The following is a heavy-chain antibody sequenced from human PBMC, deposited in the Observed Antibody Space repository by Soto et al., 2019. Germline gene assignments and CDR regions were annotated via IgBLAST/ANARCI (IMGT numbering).Heavy chain of an antibody. V-gene: IGHV3-23*01. Sequence: EVQMLESGGGLVQPGGSLRLSCAASGFTFSSYALSWVRQAPGKGLEWVSVISGSGGNTYYADSVKGRFTISRDNSKNTLYLQMNCLRAEDTAAYYCAKPPLGPLRSWPFDMWGQGTMVTVSS. CDR3: AKPPLGPLRSWPFDM. CDR1: GFTFSSYA. D-gene: IGHD4-17*01. J-gene: IGHJ3*02. CDR2: ISGSGGNT.